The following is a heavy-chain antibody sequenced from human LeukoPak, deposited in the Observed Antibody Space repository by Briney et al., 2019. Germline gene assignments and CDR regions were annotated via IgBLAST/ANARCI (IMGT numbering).Heavy chain of an antibody. V-gene: IGHV3-21*01. D-gene: IGHD5-24*01. CDR1: GFTFSNYA. Sequence: GGSLRLSCVASGFTFSNYAMSWVRQAPGKGLERVSSTSSSSSYIYYADSVKGRFTISRDNAKNSLYLQMNSLRAEDTAVYYCAREVGDGYPWEDYYFDYWGQGTLVTVSS. CDR3: AREVGDGYPWEDYYFDY. J-gene: IGHJ4*02. CDR2: TSSSSSYI.